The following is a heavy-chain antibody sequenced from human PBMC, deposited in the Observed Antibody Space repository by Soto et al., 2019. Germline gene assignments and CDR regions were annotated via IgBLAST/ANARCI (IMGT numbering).Heavy chain of an antibody. CDR3: ASLRFLEWLSDLGTLDV. Sequence: GKVSCKASGYTFTSYDINWVRQATGQGLEWMGWMNPNSGNTGYAQKFQGRVTMTRNTSISTAYMELSSLRSEDTAVYYCASLRFLEWLSDLGTLDVWGQGTTVTVSS. J-gene: IGHJ6*02. CDR2: MNPNSGNT. CDR1: GYTFTSYD. D-gene: IGHD3-3*01. V-gene: IGHV1-8*01.